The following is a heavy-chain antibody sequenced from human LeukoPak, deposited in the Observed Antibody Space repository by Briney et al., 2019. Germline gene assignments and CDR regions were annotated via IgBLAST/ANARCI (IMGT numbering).Heavy chain of an antibody. CDR1: GESFSSFY. CDR3: ARWSAVWHYFDY. V-gene: IGHV4-34*01. CDR2: INHSGST. J-gene: IGHJ4*02. D-gene: IGHD2-2*01. Sequence: SETLSLTCAVYGESFSSFYWSCIRQPPGKGLEWIGEINHSGSTTYNTSLESRVTISVDTSKNQFSLNLTSVTAADTAVYFCARWSAVWHYFDYWGQGTLVTVSS.